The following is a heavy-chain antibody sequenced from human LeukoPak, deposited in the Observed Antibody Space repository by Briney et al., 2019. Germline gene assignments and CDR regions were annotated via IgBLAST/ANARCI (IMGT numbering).Heavy chain of an antibody. CDR1: GFTFSSYG. CDR2: ISYDGSNK. V-gene: IGHV3-30*18. J-gene: IGHJ6*04. Sequence: GRSLRLSCAASGFTFSSYGMHWVRQAPGKGPEWVAVISYDGSNKYYADSVKGRFTISRDNSKNTLYLQMNSLRAEDTAVYYCAKDSKLRSYYYYYGMDVWGKGTTVTVSS. D-gene: IGHD4-17*01. CDR3: AKDSKLRSYYYYYGMDV.